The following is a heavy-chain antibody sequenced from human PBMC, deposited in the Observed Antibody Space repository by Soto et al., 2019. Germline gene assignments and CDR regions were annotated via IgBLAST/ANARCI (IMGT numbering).Heavy chain of an antibody. CDR1: GGTFSSYA. Sequence: QVQLVQSGAEVKKPGSSVKVSCKASGGTFSSYAMSWVRQAPGQGLEWMGGIIPIFGTANYAQKFQGRVTITADESTSTAYMELSSLRSEDTAVYYCASGGLGIVVVPAAIKGGYFQHWGQGTLVTVSS. D-gene: IGHD2-2*02. V-gene: IGHV1-69*01. CDR3: ASGGLGIVVVPAAIKGGYFQH. CDR2: IIPIFGTA. J-gene: IGHJ1*01.